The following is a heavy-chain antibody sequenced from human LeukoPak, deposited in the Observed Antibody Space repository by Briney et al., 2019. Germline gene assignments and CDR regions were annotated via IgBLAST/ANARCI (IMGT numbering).Heavy chain of an antibody. Sequence: GGSLRLSCAASGFTFSSCAMTWVRQAPGKGLEWVSGISATGISTYYADSVKGRFTIFRDNSKNSLYLQMNSLRAEDTAVYYCARKSGLGFDYWGQGTLVTVSS. CDR1: GFTFSSCA. D-gene: IGHD6-19*01. V-gene: IGHV3-23*01. CDR3: ARKSGLGFDY. CDR2: ISATGIST. J-gene: IGHJ4*02.